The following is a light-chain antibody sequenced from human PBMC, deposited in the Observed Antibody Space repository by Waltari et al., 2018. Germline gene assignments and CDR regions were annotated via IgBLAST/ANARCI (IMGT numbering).Light chain of an antibody. CDR3: SSYAGSNNFDV. Sequence: QSALTQPPSASGSPGQSVTISCTATSSDVGGYNYVSWYQQHPGKAPKLMIYEVSKRPSGVPDRFSGSKSGNTASLTVSGLQAEDEADYYCSSYAGSNNFDVFGTGTKVTVL. J-gene: IGLJ1*01. V-gene: IGLV2-8*01. CDR2: EVS. CDR1: SSDVGGYNY.